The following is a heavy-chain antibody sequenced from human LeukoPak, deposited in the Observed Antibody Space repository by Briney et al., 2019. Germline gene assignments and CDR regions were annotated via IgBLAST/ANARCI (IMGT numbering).Heavy chain of an antibody. CDR1: GFTFDDYG. CDR2: INWNGGST. Sequence: PGGSLRLSCAASGFTFDDYGMSWVRQAPGKGLEWVSGINWNGGSTGYADSVKGRFTISRDNAKNSLYLQMNSLRAEDTAVYYCAELGITMIGGVWGKGTTVTVSS. CDR3: AELGITMIGGV. V-gene: IGHV3-20*04. D-gene: IGHD3-10*02. J-gene: IGHJ6*04.